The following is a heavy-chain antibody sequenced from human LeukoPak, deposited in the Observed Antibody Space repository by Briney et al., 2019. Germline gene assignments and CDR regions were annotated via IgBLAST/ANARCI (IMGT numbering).Heavy chain of an antibody. J-gene: IGHJ3*02. Sequence: GEPLKTSCKGFGYSFTSYWIGWLRQLPGKGLGGMGIIYPGDSDTRYSPSFQGQVTISADKSISTAYLQWSSLKASDTAMYYCAKSLTVTYAFDIRGEGKMVTVSS. CDR3: AKSLTVTYAFDI. CDR1: GYSFTSYW. D-gene: IGHD3-22*01. CDR2: IYPGDSDT. V-gene: IGHV5-51*01.